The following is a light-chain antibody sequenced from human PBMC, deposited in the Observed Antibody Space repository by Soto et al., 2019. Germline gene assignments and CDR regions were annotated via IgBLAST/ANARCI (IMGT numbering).Light chain of an antibody. CDR1: QSIRDY. CDR3: QQTYSTPT. J-gene: IGKJ2*01. Sequence: DIQMTQSPSSLSASVGDRVTITCRASQSIRDYLNWYQQEPGKAPKLLIYAASTLQSGVPSRFSGSGSGTDFTLTISSLQPEDVATYFCQQTYSTPTFGQGTKVDIK. V-gene: IGKV1-39*01. CDR2: AAS.